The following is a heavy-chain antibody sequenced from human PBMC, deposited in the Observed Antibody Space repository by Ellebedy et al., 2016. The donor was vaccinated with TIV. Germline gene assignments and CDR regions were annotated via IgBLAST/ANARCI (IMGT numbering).Heavy chain of an antibody. J-gene: IGHJ5*02. D-gene: IGHD3-3*01. V-gene: IGHV1-8*01. CDR3: ARSSQLLTIFGVVIRYNWFNP. CDR1: GYTFTSYD. CDR2: MNPNSGNT. Sequence: ASVKVSXXASGYTFTSYDINWVRQATGQGLEWMGWMNPNSGNTGYAQKFQGRVTMTRNTSISTAYMELSSLRSEDTAVYYCARSSQLLTIFGVVIRYNWFNPWGQGTLVTVSS.